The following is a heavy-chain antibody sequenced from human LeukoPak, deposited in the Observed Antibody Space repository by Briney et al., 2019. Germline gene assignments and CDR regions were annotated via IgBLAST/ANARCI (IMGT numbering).Heavy chain of an antibody. CDR2: ISGGGDAT. D-gene: IGHD3-9*01. CDR3: AEDAGIRYFDWLLGLDY. CDR1: AFSFITYA. J-gene: IGHJ4*02. V-gene: IGHV3-23*01. Sequence: GGALRLSCAASAFSFITYAMSWVRQAPGKGLGWDQTISGGGDATYYADSVNGRFTISRDNSKNTLYLQMNCLRAEDTAVYYCAEDAGIRYFDWLLGLDYWGQGTLVTVSS.